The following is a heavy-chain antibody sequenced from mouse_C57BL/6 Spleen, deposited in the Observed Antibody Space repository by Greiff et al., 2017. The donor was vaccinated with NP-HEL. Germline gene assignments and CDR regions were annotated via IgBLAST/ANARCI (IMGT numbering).Heavy chain of an antibody. J-gene: IGHJ3*01. CDR1: GYTFTSYW. D-gene: IGHD1-1*01. CDR3: ARSITTVVPAGFAY. V-gene: IGHV1-72*01. CDR2: IDPNSGGT. Sequence: VQLQQSGAELVKPGASVKLFFKASGYTFTSYWMHWVKQRPGRGLEWIGRIDPNSGGTKYNEKFKSKATLTVDKPSSTAYMQLSSLTSEDSAVYYCARSITTVVPAGFAYWGQGTLVTVSA.